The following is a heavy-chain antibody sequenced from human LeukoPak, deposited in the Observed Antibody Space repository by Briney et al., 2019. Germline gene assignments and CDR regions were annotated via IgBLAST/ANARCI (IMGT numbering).Heavy chain of an antibody. CDR1: GFTFSSYW. Sequence: GGSLRLSCAASGFTFSSYWMHWVRQPPGKGLVWVSRINPDGSVTTHADSVEGRFTISRDNAKNTLYLQMSSLRAEDTALYYCARDANDYASPPDYWGQGTLVTVSS. J-gene: IGHJ4*02. CDR2: INPDGSVT. D-gene: IGHD3-16*01. CDR3: ARDANDYASPPDY. V-gene: IGHV3-74*01.